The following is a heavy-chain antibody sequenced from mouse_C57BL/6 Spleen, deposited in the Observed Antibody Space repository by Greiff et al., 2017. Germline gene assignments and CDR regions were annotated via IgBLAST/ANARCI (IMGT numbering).Heavy chain of an antibody. CDR1: GYTFTSYW. J-gene: IGHJ2*01. D-gene: IGHD2-12*01. Sequence: QVQLQQPGAELVKPGASVKLSCKASGYTFTSYWMHWVKQRPGQGLEWIGMIHPNSCSTNYNEKFKSKATLTVDKSCSTAYMQLRSLKAEDSAVYCCERKSYDGGFDYWGQGTTLTVSS. V-gene: IGHV1-64*01. CDR3: ERKSYDGGFDY. CDR2: IHPNSCST.